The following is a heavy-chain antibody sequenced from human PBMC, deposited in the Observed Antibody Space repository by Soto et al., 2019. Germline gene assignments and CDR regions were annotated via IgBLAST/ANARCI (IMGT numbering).Heavy chain of an antibody. J-gene: IGHJ6*02. D-gene: IGHD2-2*02. Sequence: PGGSLRLSCAASGFIVSTYSLNWVRQAPGKGLEWVSYISSRSRSIYYADSVKGRSTISRDNAKNSLYLQMNSLRDEDTAVYYRAREPHCSTTSCDTDYYYFYGMDVWGQGTTVTVSS. CDR3: AREPHCSTTSCDTDYYYFYGMDV. CDR2: ISSRSRSI. CDR1: GFIVSTYS. V-gene: IGHV3-48*02.